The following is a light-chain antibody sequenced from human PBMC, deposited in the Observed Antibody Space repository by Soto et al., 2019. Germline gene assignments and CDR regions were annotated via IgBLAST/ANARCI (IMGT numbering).Light chain of an antibody. J-gene: IGKJ4*01. V-gene: IGKV3-20*01. Sequence: EIVLTQSPGTLSLSPGERATLSCRASQSVSSNYLAWYQQKPGQAPRLLIYGASTWATGIPDRSSGSGSGTDFTLTISRLEPEDFAVYYCQQYGTSPVTFAGGTKVDIK. CDR3: QQYGTSPVT. CDR2: GAS. CDR1: QSVSSNY.